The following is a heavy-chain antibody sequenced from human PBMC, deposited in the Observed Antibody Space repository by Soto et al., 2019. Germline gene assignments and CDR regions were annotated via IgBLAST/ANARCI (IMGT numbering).Heavy chain of an antibody. J-gene: IGHJ4*02. Sequence: LSLTCTVSGGSISSSSYYWGWIRQPPGKGLEWIGSIYYSGSTYYNPSLKSRVTISVDTSKNQFSLKLSSVTAADTAVYYCARRVVVAAIFGYWGQGTLVTVSS. CDR1: GGSISSSSYY. V-gene: IGHV4-39*01. D-gene: IGHD2-15*01. CDR3: ARRVVVAAIFGY. CDR2: IYYSGST.